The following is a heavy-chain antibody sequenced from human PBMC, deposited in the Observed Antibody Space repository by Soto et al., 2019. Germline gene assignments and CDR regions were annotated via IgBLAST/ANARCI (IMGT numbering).Heavy chain of an antibody. CDR1: GGSISSGDYY. D-gene: IGHD3-22*01. CDR3: ARGTYYYDSSGYPDAFDI. V-gene: IGHV4-30-4*01. Sequence: SETLSLTCTVSGGSISSGDYYWSWIRQPPGKGLEWIGYIYYSGSTYYNPSLKSRVTISVDTSENQFSLKLSSVTAADTAVYYCARGTYYYDSSGYPDAFDIWGQGTMVTVSS. CDR2: IYYSGST. J-gene: IGHJ3*02.